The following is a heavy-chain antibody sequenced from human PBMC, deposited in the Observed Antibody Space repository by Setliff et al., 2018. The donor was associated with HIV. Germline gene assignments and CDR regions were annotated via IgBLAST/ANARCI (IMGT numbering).Heavy chain of an antibody. Sequence: LSLTCTVSGGSFTSGGYYWSWIRQHPGKGLEWIGSIYYTGSTFYNPSLKSRVTISRDTSKNQFSLKLSSVTAADTAVYYCASGATIFGVVHYWGQGTLVTVSS. V-gene: IGHV4-31*03. CDR2: IYYTGST. J-gene: IGHJ4*02. CDR3: ASGATIFGVVHY. CDR1: GGSFTSGGYY. D-gene: IGHD3-3*01.